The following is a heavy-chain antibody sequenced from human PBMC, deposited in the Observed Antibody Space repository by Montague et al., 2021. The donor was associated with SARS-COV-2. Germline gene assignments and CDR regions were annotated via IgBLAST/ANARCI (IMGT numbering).Heavy chain of an antibody. J-gene: IGHJ3*02. CDR2: INHSGST. D-gene: IGHD3-22*01. CDR1: GGSFSGYY. CDR3: ARHGYYETYDAFDI. V-gene: IGHV4-34*01. Sequence: SETLSLTCAVYGGSFSGYYWSWIRQPPGKGLEGIGEINHSGSTNYNPSLKSRVTISVDTSKNQFSLKLSSVTAADTAVYYCARHGYYETYDAFDIWGQGTMVTVSS.